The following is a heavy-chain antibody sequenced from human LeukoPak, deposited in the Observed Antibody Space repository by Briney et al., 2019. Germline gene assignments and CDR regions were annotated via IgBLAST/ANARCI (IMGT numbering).Heavy chain of an antibody. D-gene: IGHD2-15*01. CDR3: AVGSCSGGSCYSDPRDDY. J-gene: IGHJ4*02. CDR1: GGSFRGYY. CDR2: INHRGFT. V-gene: IGHV4-34*01. Sequence: SETLSLTCAVSGGSFRGYYWSRIRQPPRKGLEWIGEINHRGFTNYNPSLNSRVTISVDTSKNQFSLKLSSVTAADTAIYYCAVGSCSGGSCYSDPRDDYWGQGTLVTVSS.